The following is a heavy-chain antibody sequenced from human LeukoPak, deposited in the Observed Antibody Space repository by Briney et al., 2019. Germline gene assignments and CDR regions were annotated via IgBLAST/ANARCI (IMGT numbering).Heavy chain of an antibody. CDR1: GYTFTSYY. CDR2: INPSGGST. CDR3: ARLGSGWFALEN. J-gene: IGHJ4*02. V-gene: IGHV1-46*01. D-gene: IGHD6-19*01. Sequence: ASVKVSCKASGYTFTSYYMHWVRQAPGQGLEWMGIINPSGGSTSYAQKFQGRVTITRNTSISTAYMELSSLRSEDTAVYYCARLGSGWFALENWGQGTLVTVSS.